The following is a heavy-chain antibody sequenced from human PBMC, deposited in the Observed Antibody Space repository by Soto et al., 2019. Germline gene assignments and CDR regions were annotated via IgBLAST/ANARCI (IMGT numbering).Heavy chain of an antibody. CDR3: AKDGGSLLWFGELFDAFDI. J-gene: IGHJ3*02. Sequence: GGSLRLSCAASGFTFSSYAMSWVRQAPGKGLEWVSAISGSGGSTYYADSVKGRFTISRDNSKNTLYLQMNSLRAEDTAVYYCAKDGGSLLWFGELFDAFDIWGQGTMVTVSS. D-gene: IGHD3-10*01. CDR2: ISGSGGST. CDR1: GFTFSSYA. V-gene: IGHV3-23*01.